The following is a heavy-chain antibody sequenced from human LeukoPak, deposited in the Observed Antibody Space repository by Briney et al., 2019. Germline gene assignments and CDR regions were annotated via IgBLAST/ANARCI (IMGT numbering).Heavy chain of an antibody. CDR3: ARDGYYYMDV. Sequence: GGSLRLSCAASGFTFSSYGMHWVRQAPGKGLEWVAFIRYDGSNKYYADSVKGRFTISRDNAKNSLYLQMNSLRAEDTAVYYCARDGYYYMDVWGKGTTVTVSS. V-gene: IGHV3-30*02. CDR2: IRYDGSNK. CDR1: GFTFSSYG. J-gene: IGHJ6*03.